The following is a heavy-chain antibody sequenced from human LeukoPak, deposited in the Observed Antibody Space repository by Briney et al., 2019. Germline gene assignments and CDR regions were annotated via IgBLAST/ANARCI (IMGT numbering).Heavy chain of an antibody. CDR1: GGSISSYY. J-gene: IGHJ4*02. Sequence: KRSETLSLTCTVSGGSISSYYWSWIRQPPGKGLEWIGYIYYSGSTNYNPSLKSRVTISVDTSKNQFSLKLSSVTAADTAVYYCARWIPCGSYRYWGQGPMVSVSS. V-gene: IGHV4-59*08. CDR2: IYYSGST. D-gene: IGHD3-16*02. CDR3: ARWIPCGSYRY.